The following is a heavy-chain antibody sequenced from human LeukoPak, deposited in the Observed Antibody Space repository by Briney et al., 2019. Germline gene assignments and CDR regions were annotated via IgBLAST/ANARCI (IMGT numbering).Heavy chain of an antibody. CDR1: GFTFSSYA. Sequence: GGSLRLSCAASGFTFSSYAMHWVRQAPGKGLEYVSAISSNGGSTYYANSVKGRFTISRDNSKNTLYLQMGSLRAEDMAVYYCARVGRVGATRGAFDYWGQGTLVTVSS. V-gene: IGHV3-64*01. CDR3: ARVGRVGATRGAFDY. D-gene: IGHD1-26*01. CDR2: ISSNGGST. J-gene: IGHJ4*02.